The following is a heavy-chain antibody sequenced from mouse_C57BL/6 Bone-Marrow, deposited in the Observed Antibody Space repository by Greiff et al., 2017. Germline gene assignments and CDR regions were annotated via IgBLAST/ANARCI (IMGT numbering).Heavy chain of an antibody. CDR1: GYSITSGYY. CDR3: ARVGEFYAMDY. CDR2: ISYDGSN. V-gene: IGHV3-6*01. J-gene: IGHJ4*01. D-gene: IGHD3-3*01. Sequence: ESGPCLVKPSQSLSLTCSVTGYSITSGYYWNWIRQFPGNKLEWMGYISYDGSNNYNPSLKNRISITLDTSKNQFFLNLNSVTTSDTATYSCARVGEFYAMDYWGQGTSVTVSS.